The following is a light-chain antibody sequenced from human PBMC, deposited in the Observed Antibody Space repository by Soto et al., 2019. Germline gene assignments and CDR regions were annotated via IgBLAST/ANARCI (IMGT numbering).Light chain of an antibody. V-gene: IGKV1-33*01. J-gene: IGKJ4*01. CDR2: DAA. CDR1: QDISNY. CDR3: QQYDNLLVT. Sequence: DIQMTQSPSSLSASVGDRVTITCQASQDISNYLNWYQQKPGKAPKLLIYDAANLETGVPSRFSGSGSGTYFTFTISSLQPEDIATYYCQQYDNLLVTFGGGTKVEIK.